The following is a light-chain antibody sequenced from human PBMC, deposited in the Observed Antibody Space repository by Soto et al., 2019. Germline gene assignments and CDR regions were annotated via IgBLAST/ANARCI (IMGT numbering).Light chain of an antibody. CDR2: DVS. V-gene: IGLV2-18*02. J-gene: IGLJ1*01. CDR3: SPYTSSSTYV. Sequence: QSVLTQPPSVSGSPGQSVAISCTGTGSDIGTYNRVSWYQQPPGTAPKLMIYDVSDRPSGVPDRFSGSKSGNTASLTISGLQAEDEADYYCSPYTSSSTYVFGTGTKVTVL. CDR1: GSDIGTYNR.